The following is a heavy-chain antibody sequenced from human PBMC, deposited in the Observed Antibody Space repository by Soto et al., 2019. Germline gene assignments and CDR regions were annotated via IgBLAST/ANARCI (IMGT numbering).Heavy chain of an antibody. CDR1: GFTVSSKY. D-gene: IGHD2-8*02. V-gene: IGHV3-53*01. Sequence: EVQLVESGGGVIQPGGSLRLSCAASGFTVSSKYMTWVRQAPGKGLEWVSVIYGGGSTYYADSVKGRLTISRDNSKDTLYLQMNSLRGRDTAVYYCVQITGGPGFDFWGQRTLVNVS. CDR3: VQITGGPGFDF. J-gene: IGHJ4*02. CDR2: IYGGGST.